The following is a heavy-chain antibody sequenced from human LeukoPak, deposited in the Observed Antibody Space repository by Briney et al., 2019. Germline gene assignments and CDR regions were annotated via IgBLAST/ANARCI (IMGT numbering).Heavy chain of an antibody. D-gene: IGHD4-17*01. CDR3: ARDLGYGEHSWFDP. V-gene: IGHV1-69*04. CDR2: IIPIFGIA. CDR1: GGTFSSYA. J-gene: IGHJ5*02. Sequence: VASVKVSCKASGGTFSSYAISWVRQAPGQGLEWMGRIIPIFGIANYAQRFQGRVTITADKSTSTAYMELSSLRSEDTAVYYCARDLGYGEHSWFDPWGQGTLVTVSS.